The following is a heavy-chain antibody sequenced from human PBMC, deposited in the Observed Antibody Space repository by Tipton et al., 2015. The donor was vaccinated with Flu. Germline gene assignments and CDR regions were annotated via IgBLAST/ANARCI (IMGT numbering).Heavy chain of an antibody. J-gene: IGHJ4*02. V-gene: IGHV3-53*01. CDR1: GFTVSSNY. D-gene: IGHD3-16*01. Sequence: GSLRLSCAASGFTVSSNYMSWVRQAPGKGLEWVSVIYSGGSTYYADSVKGRFTISRDNSKNTLYLQMNSLRAEDTAVYYCARGSRGGNGYFDYWGQGTLVTVSS. CDR2: IYSGGST. CDR3: ARGSRGGNGYFDY.